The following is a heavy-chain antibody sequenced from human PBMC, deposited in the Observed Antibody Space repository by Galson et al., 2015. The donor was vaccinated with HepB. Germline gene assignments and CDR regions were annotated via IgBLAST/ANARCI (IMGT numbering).Heavy chain of an antibody. CDR2: IDPSDSYT. V-gene: IGHV5-10-1*01. J-gene: IGHJ5*02. D-gene: IGHD6-13*01. CDR3: ARRAASSSWYEDWFDP. CDR1: GYSFTSYW. Sequence: QSGAEVKKPGESLRISCKGSGYSFTSYWISWVRQMPGKGLEWMGRIDPSDSYTNYSPSFQGHVTISADKSISTAYLQWSSLKASDTAMYYCARRAASSSWYEDWFDPWGQGTLVTVSS.